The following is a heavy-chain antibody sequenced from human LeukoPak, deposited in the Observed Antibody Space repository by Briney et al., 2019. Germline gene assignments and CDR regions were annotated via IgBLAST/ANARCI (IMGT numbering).Heavy chain of an antibody. V-gene: IGHV3-23*01. J-gene: IGHJ4*02. CDR2: ISGSGGST. D-gene: IGHD2-2*01. CDR3: AKGDIVVVPAAITFTY. CDR1: EFTLSIYA. Sequence: GGSLRLSCAASEFTLSIYAMSWVRQAPWKGLEWVSAISGSGGSTYYAHSVKGRFTISRDNSKNTLYLQMNSLGAEDTAVYYCAKGDIVVVPAAITFTYWGQGTLVTVSS.